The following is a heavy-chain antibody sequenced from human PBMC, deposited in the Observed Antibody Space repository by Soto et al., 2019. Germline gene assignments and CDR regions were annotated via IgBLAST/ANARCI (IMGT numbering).Heavy chain of an antibody. J-gene: IGHJ6*02. D-gene: IGHD1-1*01. CDR2: INPHSGDT. V-gene: IGHV1-2*06. CDR3: ATPNSAGEPAASHDHALDV. CDR1: GYTFTDHF. Sequence: ASVKLSCKAYGYTFTDHFLHWVRHTRGRGFEWMGRINPHSGDTTFAWKFQGRVTMTRDTSTTTAYLELARLKSDDTAVYFCATPNSAGEPAASHDHALDVWG.